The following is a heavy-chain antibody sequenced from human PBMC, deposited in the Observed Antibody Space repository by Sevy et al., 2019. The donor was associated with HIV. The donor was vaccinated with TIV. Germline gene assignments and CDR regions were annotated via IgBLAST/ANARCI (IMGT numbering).Heavy chain of an antibody. V-gene: IGHV1-18*01. D-gene: IGHD3-22*01. CDR1: GYTFTSYG. Sequence: SSVKVSCKASGYTFTSYGISWVRQAPGQGLEWMGWIRAYNGNTNYAQKLQGRVTMTTDTSTSTAYMELRSLRSDDTAAYYCAREGGYYDRSGYYRYWGQGTLVTVSS. CDR2: IRAYNGNT. J-gene: IGHJ4*02. CDR3: AREGGYYDRSGYYRY.